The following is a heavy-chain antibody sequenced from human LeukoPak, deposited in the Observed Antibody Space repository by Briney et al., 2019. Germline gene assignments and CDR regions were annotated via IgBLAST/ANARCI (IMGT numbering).Heavy chain of an antibody. CDR2: ISSSSSYI. Sequence: GGSLRLSCAASGFTFSSYSMNWVRQAPGKGLEWVSSISSSSSYIYYVETVKGRFTISRDNARNSLYLQMNSLRAEDTAVYYCARGRIAVAGTYIPSNWGPQLYYMDVWGKGTTVTVSS. CDR1: GFTFSSYS. CDR3: ARGRIAVAGTYIPSNWGPQLYYMDV. J-gene: IGHJ6*03. D-gene: IGHD6-19*01. V-gene: IGHV3-21*01.